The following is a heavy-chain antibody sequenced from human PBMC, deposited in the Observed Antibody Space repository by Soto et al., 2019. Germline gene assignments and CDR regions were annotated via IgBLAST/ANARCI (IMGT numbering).Heavy chain of an antibody. J-gene: IGHJ5*02. CDR2: ISYSGIT. V-gene: IGHV4-59*01. D-gene: IGHD2-2*01. CDR1: GGSIGSYY. Sequence: SETLSLTCTVSGGSIGSYYWSWIRQPPGKGLEWIGYISYSGITNYNPSLKSRVTISLHTSKNQFSVRLTSVTAADTAVYYCASAPVAPPAFAWFDPWGQGTLVTVSS. CDR3: ASAPVAPPAFAWFDP.